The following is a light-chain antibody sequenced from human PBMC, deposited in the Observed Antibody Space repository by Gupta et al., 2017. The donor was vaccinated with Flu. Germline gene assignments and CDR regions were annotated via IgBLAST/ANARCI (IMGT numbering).Light chain of an antibody. Sequence: DIQMTQSPSSLPASVGDRVMITCRASQSITTFLKWYQQKPGKAPKLLIYAASSLQSGVPSRFSGSGSGTDFTLTISRQQPEDFANYYCQHRHSTSITFGGGTKVEI. CDR3: QHRHSTSIT. V-gene: IGKV1-39*01. J-gene: IGKJ4*01. CDR2: AAS. CDR1: QSITTF.